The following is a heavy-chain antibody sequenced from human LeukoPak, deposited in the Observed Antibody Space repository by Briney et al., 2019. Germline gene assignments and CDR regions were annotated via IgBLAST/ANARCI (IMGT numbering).Heavy chain of an antibody. J-gene: IGHJ4*02. CDR1: GGTFSSYA. CDR3: AREVPGGTYYYGSGSGSVLDY. D-gene: IGHD3-10*01. V-gene: IGHV1-69*04. CDR2: IIPILGIA. Sequence: ASVKVSCKASGGTFSSYAISWVRQAPGQGLEWMGRIIPILGIANYAQKFQGRVTITADKSTSTAYMELSSLRSEDTAVYYCAREVPGGTYYYGSGSGSVLDYWGQGTLVTVSS.